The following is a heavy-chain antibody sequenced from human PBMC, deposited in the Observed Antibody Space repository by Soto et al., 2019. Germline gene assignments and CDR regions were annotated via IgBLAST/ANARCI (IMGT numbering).Heavy chain of an antibody. CDR2: IHYSGGT. J-gene: IGHJ5*02. V-gene: IGHV4-39*01. CDR1: GGSISTSGYS. CDR3: ARHRYCSGGSCYHLDNWFDP. D-gene: IGHD2-15*01. Sequence: PSETLSLTCTVSGGSISTSGYSWGWIRQPPGKGLEWIGSIHYSGGTYYNPSLKSRVTMSVDTSKNQFSLKLSSVTAADTAVYYCARHRYCSGGSCYHLDNWFDPWGQGSLVTVYS.